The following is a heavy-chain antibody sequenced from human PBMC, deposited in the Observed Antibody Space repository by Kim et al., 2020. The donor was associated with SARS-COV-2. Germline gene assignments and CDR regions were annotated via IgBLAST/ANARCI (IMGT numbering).Heavy chain of an antibody. J-gene: IGHJ4*02. Sequence: ASVKGRFTIARDNAKNTLYLQMNSLRAEDTAVYYCAKVGETYYDFWSTDYWGQGTLVTVSS. V-gene: IGHV3-30*02. D-gene: IGHD3-3*01. CDR3: AKVGETYYDFWSTDY.